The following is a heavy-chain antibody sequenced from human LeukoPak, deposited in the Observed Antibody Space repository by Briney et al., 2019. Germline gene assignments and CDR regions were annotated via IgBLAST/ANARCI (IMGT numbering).Heavy chain of an antibody. CDR2: INSDGSST. V-gene: IGHV3-74*01. CDR1: GFTFSSYW. Sequence: GGSLRLSCAASGFTFSSYWMHWVRQAPGKGLVWVSRINSDGSSTSYADSVKGRFTISRDNAKNTLYLQMNSLRAEDTAVYYCARDPSKGYGDYVLNYWGQGTLVTVSS. CDR3: ARDPSKGYGDYVLNY. J-gene: IGHJ4*02. D-gene: IGHD4-17*01.